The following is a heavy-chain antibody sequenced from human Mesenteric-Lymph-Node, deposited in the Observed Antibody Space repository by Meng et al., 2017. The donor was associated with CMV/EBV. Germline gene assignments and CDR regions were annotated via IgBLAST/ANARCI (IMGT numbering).Heavy chain of an antibody. CDR3: ARDPGDFWIGHYSFDY. Sequence: GESLKISCAVSGFSVSSNYMSWVRQAPGRGLEWVSLIYSDGSTFYADSVQGRLTISRDNSKNTVYLQMNSLGAEDTAVYYCARDPGDFWIGHYSFDYWGQGTLVTVSS. CDR1: GFSVSSNY. CDR2: IYSDGST. J-gene: IGHJ4*02. V-gene: IGHV3-53*05. D-gene: IGHD3-3*01.